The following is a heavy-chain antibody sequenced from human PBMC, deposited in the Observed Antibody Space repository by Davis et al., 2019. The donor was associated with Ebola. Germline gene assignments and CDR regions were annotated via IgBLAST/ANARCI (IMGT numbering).Heavy chain of an antibody. CDR3: ASPEEWPHDY. J-gene: IGHJ4*02. D-gene: IGHD3-3*01. CDR2: ISGSGGST. V-gene: IGHV3-23*01. Sequence: GESLKISCTASGFTFGDYAMSWVRQAPGKGLEWVSAISGSGGSTYYADSVKGRFTISRDNSKNTLYLQMNSLRAEDTAVYYCASPEEWPHDYWGQGTLVTVSS. CDR1: GFTFGDYA.